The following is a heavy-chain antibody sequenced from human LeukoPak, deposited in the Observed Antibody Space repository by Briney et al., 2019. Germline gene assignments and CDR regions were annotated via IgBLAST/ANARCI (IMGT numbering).Heavy chain of an antibody. J-gene: IGHJ4*02. V-gene: IGHV4-59*08. CDR2: ISYSGST. Sequence: LTCTVSGGSITSXXXTWIXQPPXKXLEXIXYISYSGSTNYSPSLKSRVTISVDTSKNQFSLKLNSVTAADTAVYYCARHKIESXXXTAFDFWGPGILVXVSS. D-gene: IGHD3-3*01. CDR1: GGSITSXX. CDR3: ARHKIESXXXTAFDF.